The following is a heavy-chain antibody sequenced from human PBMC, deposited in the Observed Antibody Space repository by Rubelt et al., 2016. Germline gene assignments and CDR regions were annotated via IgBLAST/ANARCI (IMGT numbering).Heavy chain of an antibody. CDR2: IYYSGST. J-gene: IGHJ2*01. V-gene: IGHV4-39*01. Sequence: QLQLQESGPGLVKPSETLSLTCTVSGGSISSSSYYWGWIRQPPGKGLEWIGSIYYSGSTYYNPSLKSRVSISVDTSKNQFSLKLSSVTAADTAVYYCARRGYDFWSGQYWYFDLWGRGTLVTVSS. CDR1: GGSISSSSYY. D-gene: IGHD3-3*01. CDR3: ARRGYDFWSGQYWYFDL.